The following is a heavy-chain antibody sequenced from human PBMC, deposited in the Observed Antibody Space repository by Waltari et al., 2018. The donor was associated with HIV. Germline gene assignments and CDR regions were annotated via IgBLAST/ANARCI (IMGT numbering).Heavy chain of an antibody. J-gene: IGHJ4*02. CDR1: GFTFSSYG. Sequence: QVQLVESGGGVVQPGRSLRLSCAASGFTFSSYGMHWLRQAPGKGLEWVAVIWYDESNKYYADSVKGRFTISRDNSKNTLYLQMNSLRAEDTAVYYCASSTNSWPFDYWGQGTLVTVSS. D-gene: IGHD6-13*01. V-gene: IGHV3-33*01. CDR2: IWYDESNK. CDR3: ASSTNSWPFDY.